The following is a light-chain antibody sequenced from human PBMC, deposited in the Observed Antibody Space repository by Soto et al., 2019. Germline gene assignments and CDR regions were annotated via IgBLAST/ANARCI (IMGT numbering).Light chain of an antibody. CDR1: QSILYSSNNKNY. CDR2: WAS. Sequence: DILLTPSPDSLAVSLGDRATINCKSSQSILYSSNNKNYLAWYQQKPGQPPKLLIYWASTRESGVPDRFSGSGSGTDFTLTISSLQAEDVAVYYCQQYYSTPRTFGQGTKV. J-gene: IGKJ1*01. CDR3: QQYYSTPRT. V-gene: IGKV4-1*01.